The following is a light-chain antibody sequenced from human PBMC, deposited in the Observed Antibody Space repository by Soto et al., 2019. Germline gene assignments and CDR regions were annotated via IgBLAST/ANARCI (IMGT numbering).Light chain of an antibody. CDR2: KAS. Sequence: DIQMTQSPSTLSASVGDRVIITCRASQRISSWLAWYQQKPGEAPNLLIYKASTLASGVPSRFSGSGSGTEFPLTISSLQPDDFATYYCQQYNTYSTFGPGTKVEI. V-gene: IGKV1-5*03. CDR3: QQYNTYST. J-gene: IGKJ1*01. CDR1: QRISSW.